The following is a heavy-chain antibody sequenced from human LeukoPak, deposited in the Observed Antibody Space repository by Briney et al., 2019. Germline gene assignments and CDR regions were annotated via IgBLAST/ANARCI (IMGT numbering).Heavy chain of an antibody. CDR2: IKEDGSEK. Sequence: PGGSLRLSCAASGFTFSNYWMSWVRQVPGKGLEWVANIKEDGSEKNFVDSVRGRFTISRDNVKNSVYLEMNSLRAEDTAVYYCARGSGWCDYWGQGALVTASS. J-gene: IGHJ4*02. V-gene: IGHV3-7*03. CDR3: ARGSGWCDY. CDR1: GFTFSNYW. D-gene: IGHD6-19*01.